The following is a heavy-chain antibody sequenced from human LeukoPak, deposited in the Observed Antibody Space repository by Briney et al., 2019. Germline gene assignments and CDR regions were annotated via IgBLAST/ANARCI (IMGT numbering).Heavy chain of an antibody. CDR3: AREGEAAAPFDY. CDR1: GFTFSSYL. Sequence: GGSLRLSCAASGFTFSSYLMHWVRQAPGKVLVWVPRINSDGSSTRYADSVKGRFTISRDNAKNSLYLQMNSLRAEDTAVYYCAREGEAAAPFDYWGQGTLVTVSS. D-gene: IGHD6-13*01. CDR2: INSDGSST. V-gene: IGHV3-74*01. J-gene: IGHJ4*02.